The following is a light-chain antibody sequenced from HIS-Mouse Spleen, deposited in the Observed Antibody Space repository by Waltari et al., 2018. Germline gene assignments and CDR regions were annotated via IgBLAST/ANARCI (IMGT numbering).Light chain of an antibody. V-gene: IGLV2-14*01. CDR1: SSDVGGYNY. Sequence: QSALTQPAPVSGSPGQSITISCTGTSSDVGGYNYVSWYQQHPGKAPKLMIYEVSNRPSGVSNRFSGYKSGNTASLTISGLQAEDEADYYCSSYTSSSTLVFGGGTKLTVL. CDR3: SSYTSSSTLV. CDR2: EVS. J-gene: IGLJ3*02.